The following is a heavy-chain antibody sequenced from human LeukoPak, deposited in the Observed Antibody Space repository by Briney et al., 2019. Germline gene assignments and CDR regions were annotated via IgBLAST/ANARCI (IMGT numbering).Heavy chain of an antibody. D-gene: IGHD6-13*01. CDR2: IYPGDSDS. CDR1: GYRFTDYW. Sequence: GESLKISCKGSGYRFTDYWIAWVRQMPGKGLEWMGIIYPGDSDSRYSPSFQGQVTSSANKSISTAYLQWSSLKASDTAMYYCARQPYSSSWYSLYYFDYWGQGTLVTVSS. CDR3: ARQPYSSSWYSLYYFDY. J-gene: IGHJ4*02. V-gene: IGHV5-51*01.